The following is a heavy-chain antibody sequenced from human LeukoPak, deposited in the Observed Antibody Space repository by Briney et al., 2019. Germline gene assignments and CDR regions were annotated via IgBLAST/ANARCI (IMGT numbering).Heavy chain of an antibody. D-gene: IGHD2-21*02. CDR2: ISGGGDIT. CDR3: VREDTPATANY. CDR1: GFNFANHA. J-gene: IGHJ4*02. V-gene: IGHV3-23*01. Sequence: GGSLRLSCAASGFNFANHAMSWVRQTAGKGLEWVSAISGGGDITYYADSVKGRFTISRDNSKDTLFLQLHSLRPGDTAVYYCVREDTPATANYWGQGTLVTISS.